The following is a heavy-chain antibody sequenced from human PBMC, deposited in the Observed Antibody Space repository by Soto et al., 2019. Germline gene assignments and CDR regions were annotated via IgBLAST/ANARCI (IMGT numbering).Heavy chain of an antibody. CDR3: ARDGSGLPTSSQNWFDP. CDR1: GYSFTSYG. D-gene: IGHD6-19*01. CDR2: ISGYNGNT. Sequence: QVQLVQSGAEVRKPGASVKVSCKASGYSFTSYGISWVRQAPGQGLEWMGWISGYNGNTNYARKLQGRVTMTTDTSTSTAYMELRSLRSDDTAVYYCARDGSGLPTSSQNWFDPWGQGTLVSVSS. V-gene: IGHV1-18*01. J-gene: IGHJ5*02.